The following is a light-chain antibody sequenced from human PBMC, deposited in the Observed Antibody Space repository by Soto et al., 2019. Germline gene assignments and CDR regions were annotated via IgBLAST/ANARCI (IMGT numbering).Light chain of an antibody. CDR1: SSNIGSNT. J-gene: IGLJ2*01. V-gene: IGLV1-44*01. CDR2: RNN. Sequence: QSVLTQPPSASGTPGQRVTISCSGSSSNIGSNTVTWYQQLPGTAPKLLIYRNNQRPSGVPDRFSGSKSGTSASLAISGLQSDDEADYYCAAWDDTRNGPSVVFGGGTKLTVL. CDR3: AAWDDTRNGPSVV.